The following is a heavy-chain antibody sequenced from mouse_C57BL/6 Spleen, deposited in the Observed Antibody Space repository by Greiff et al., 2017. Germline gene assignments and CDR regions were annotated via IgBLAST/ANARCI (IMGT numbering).Heavy chain of an antibody. V-gene: IGHV1-7*01. CDR2: INPSSGYT. D-gene: IGHD1-1*01. J-gene: IGHJ1*03. CDR1: GYTFTSYW. Sequence: QVQLQQSGAELAKPGASVTLSCKASGYTFTSYWMHWVKQRPGPGLEWIGYINPSSGYTKYNQKFKDKATLTADKSSSTAYMQLSSLTYEDSAVYYCANGPNYYGSSPSYWYFDVWGTGTTVTVSS. CDR3: ANGPNYYGSSPSYWYFDV.